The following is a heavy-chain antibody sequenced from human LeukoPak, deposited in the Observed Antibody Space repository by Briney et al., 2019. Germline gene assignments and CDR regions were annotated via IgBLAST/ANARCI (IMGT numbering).Heavy chain of an antibody. J-gene: IGHJ6*03. Sequence: SQTLSLTCTVSGGSISSGDYYWSWIRQPPGKGLEWIGYIYYSGSTYYNPSLKSQVTISVDTSKNQFSLKLSSVTAADTAVYYCARYCSSTSCYTNYYYYMDVWGKGTTVTVSS. CDR3: ARYCSSTSCYTNYYYYMDV. CDR1: GGSISSGDYY. V-gene: IGHV4-30-4*08. CDR2: IYYSGST. D-gene: IGHD2-2*02.